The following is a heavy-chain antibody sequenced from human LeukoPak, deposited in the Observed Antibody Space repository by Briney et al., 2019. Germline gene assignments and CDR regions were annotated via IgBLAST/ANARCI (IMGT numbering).Heavy chain of an antibody. CDR1: GFTFSNYW. J-gene: IGHJ4*02. D-gene: IGHD6-13*01. V-gene: IGHV3-7*03. CDR2: IKQDGTLK. Sequence: GGSLRLSCAASGFTFSNYWMSWVRQAPGKGLEWLANIKQDGTLKYYVDSVEGRFTISRDNSKNTLYLQMNSLRAEDTAVYYCAKDAGREQQPLSRPVDYWGQGTLVTVSS. CDR3: AKDAGREQQPLSRPVDY.